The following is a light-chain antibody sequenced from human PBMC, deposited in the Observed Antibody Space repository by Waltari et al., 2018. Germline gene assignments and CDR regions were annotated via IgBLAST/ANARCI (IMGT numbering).Light chain of an antibody. CDR1: QSVSRY. J-gene: IGKJ4*01. Sequence: EIVLTQSPATLSLFPGERATLSCRASQSVSRYLVWYQQKAGQAPRLLIYDASNRATGIPARFSGSGSGTYFTLTISSLEPEDFAVYYCQQRSNWPLTFGGGTKVEIK. V-gene: IGKV3-11*01. CDR3: QQRSNWPLT. CDR2: DAS.